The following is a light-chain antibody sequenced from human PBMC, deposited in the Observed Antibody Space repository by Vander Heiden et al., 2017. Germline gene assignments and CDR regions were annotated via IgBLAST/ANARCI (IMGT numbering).Light chain of an antibody. CDR1: ALPKQY. V-gene: IGLV3-25*03. CDR3: QSADSSGTYWV. CDR2: KDS. Sequence: SSALTQPPSVSVSPGQTARITCSGDALPKQYAYWYQQKPGQAPVLVIYKDSERPSGIPERFSGSSSGTTVTLTISGVQAEDEADYYCQSADSSGTYWVFGGGTKLTVL. J-gene: IGLJ3*02.